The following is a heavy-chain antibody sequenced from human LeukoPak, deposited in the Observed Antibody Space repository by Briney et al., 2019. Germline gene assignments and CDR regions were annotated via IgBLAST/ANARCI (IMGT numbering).Heavy chain of an antibody. CDR3: ARDGYYGSGSSMVDY. J-gene: IGHJ4*02. V-gene: IGHV1-2*06. CDR2: INPNSGGT. Sequence: GASVKVSCKXSGYTFTGYYMHWVRQAPGQGLEWMGRINPNSGGTNYAQKFQGRVTMTRDTSISTAYMELSRLRSDDTAVYYCARDGYYGSGSSMVDYWGQGTLVTVSS. CDR1: GYTFTGYY. D-gene: IGHD3-10*01.